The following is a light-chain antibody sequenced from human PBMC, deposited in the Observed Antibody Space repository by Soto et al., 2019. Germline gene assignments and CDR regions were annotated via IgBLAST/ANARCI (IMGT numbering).Light chain of an antibody. CDR2: NNN. J-gene: IGLJ2*01. CDR3: AAWDDNLNGYVA. Sequence: QSVLTQPPSASGTPGQRVTISCSGSSSNIGSNTVNWYQQLPGTAPKLLIYNNNQRPSGVPDRFSGPKSGTSASLAISGLQSEDEADYYCAAWDDNLNGYVAFGGGTKLTVL. V-gene: IGLV1-44*01. CDR1: SSNIGSNT.